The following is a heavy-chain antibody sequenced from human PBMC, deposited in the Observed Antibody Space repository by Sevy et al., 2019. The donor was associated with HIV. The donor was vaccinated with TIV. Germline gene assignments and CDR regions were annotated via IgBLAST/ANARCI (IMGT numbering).Heavy chain of an antibody. J-gene: IGHJ3*02. Sequence: GGSLRLSCTVSGFTFSNYVMSWVRQAPGKGLEWVSAISGRGDSTYYTDSVKGPFTISRDNSKNILYLQMNRLTAEDTAVYYCAKELAMVGTGVFDMWGQGTMVTVSS. V-gene: IGHV3-23*01. CDR1: GFTFSNYV. CDR3: AKELAMVGTGVFDM. CDR2: ISGRGDST. D-gene: IGHD6-19*01.